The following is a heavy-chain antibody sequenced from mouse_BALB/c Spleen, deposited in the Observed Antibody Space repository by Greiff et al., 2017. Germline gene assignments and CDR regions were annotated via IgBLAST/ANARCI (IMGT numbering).Heavy chain of an antibody. D-gene: IGHD4-1*01. J-gene: IGHJ3*01. V-gene: IGHV1-7*01. CDR2: INPSTGYT. CDR1: GYTFTSYW. Sequence: QVQLQQPGAELVRPGASVKLSCKASGYTFTSYWMHWVKQRPGQGLEWIGYINPSTGYTEYNQKFKDKATLTADKSSSTAYMQLSSLTSEDSAVYYCARKTGTFAYWGQGTLVTVSA. CDR3: ARKTGTFAY.